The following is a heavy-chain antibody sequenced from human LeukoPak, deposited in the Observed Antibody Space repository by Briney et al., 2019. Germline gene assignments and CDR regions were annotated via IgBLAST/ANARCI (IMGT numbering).Heavy chain of an antibody. Sequence: ASVKVSCNASGYTFTSYSMNWVRQAPGQGLEWMGWINTNTGNPTYAQGFTGRFVFSLDTSVSTAYLQISSLKAEDTAVYYCAIEILRLDYWGQGTLVTVSS. D-gene: IGHD2/OR15-2a*01. CDR1: GYTFTSYS. CDR2: INTNTGNP. J-gene: IGHJ4*02. V-gene: IGHV7-4-1*02. CDR3: AIEILRLDY.